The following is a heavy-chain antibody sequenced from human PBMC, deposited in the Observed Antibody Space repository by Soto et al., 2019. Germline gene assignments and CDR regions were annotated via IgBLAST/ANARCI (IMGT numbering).Heavy chain of an antibody. CDR1: GFSLSTSGVG. CDR2: IYWNDDK. D-gene: IGHD3-10*01. J-gene: IGHJ5*02. Sequence: SGPTLVNPTHTLTLTCTFSGFSLSTSGVGVGWIRQPPGKALEWLALIYWNDDKRYSPSLKSRLTITKDTSKNQVVLTMTNMDPVDTATYYCAQSFSITMVRGVMSGFDPWGQGTLVTVSS. V-gene: IGHV2-5*01. CDR3: AQSFSITMVRGVMSGFDP.